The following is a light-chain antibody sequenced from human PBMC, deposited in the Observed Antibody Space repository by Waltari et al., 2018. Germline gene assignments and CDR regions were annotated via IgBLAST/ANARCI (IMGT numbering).Light chain of an antibody. V-gene: IGKV4-1*01. Sequence: DIVMTQSPDSLAVSLGERATINCTSSRSLCNSNNRNCLAWYQQKPGQPPKLLAYWASTRESGVPDRFSASGSGTDFTLTISSLQAEDVAVYYCQQYSNTPLTFGGGTRVEIK. CDR1: RSLCNSNNRNC. CDR2: WAS. CDR3: QQYSNTPLT. J-gene: IGKJ4*01.